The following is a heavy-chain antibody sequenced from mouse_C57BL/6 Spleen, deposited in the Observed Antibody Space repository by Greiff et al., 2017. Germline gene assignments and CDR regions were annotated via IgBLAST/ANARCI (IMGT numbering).Heavy chain of an antibody. V-gene: IGHV1-80*01. CDR3: AREAGRVFAY. CDR1: GYAFSSYW. CDR2: IYPGDGDT. Sequence: QVQLQQSGAELVKPGASVKISCKASGYAFSSYWMNWVKQRPGKGLEWIGQIYPGDGDTNYNGKFKGKATLTADKSSSTAYMRLSSLTSDDSEVYCCAREAGRVFAYWGQGTLVTVSA. J-gene: IGHJ3*01. D-gene: IGHD3-3*01.